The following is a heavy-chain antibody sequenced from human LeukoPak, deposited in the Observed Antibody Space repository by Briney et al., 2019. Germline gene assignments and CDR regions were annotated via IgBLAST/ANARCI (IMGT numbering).Heavy chain of an antibody. CDR3: ARGPDYYGSGSYYPDY. V-gene: IGHV4-38-2*01. J-gene: IGHJ4*02. CDR2: IYHSGST. D-gene: IGHD3-10*01. CDR1: GYSISSGYY. Sequence: RPSETLSLTCAVSGYSISSGYYWGWIRQPPGKGLEWIGSIYHSGSTYYNPSLKSRVTISVDTSKNQFSLKLSSVTAADTAVYYCARGPDYYGSGSYYPDYWGQGTLVTVSS.